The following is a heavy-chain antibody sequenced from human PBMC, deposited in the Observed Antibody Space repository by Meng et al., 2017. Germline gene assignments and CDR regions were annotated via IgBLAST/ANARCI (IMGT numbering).Heavy chain of an antibody. V-gene: IGHV4-34*01. Sequence: QVQLQQWGAGLLKPSETLSLTCAVYGGSFSGYYWSWIRQPPGKGLEWIGEINHSGSTNYTPSLKSRVTISVDTSKNQFSLKLSSVTAADTAVYYCARSGETLRRFDYWGQGTLVTVSS. CDR2: INHSGST. D-gene: IGHD3-10*01. CDR3: ARSGETLRRFDY. J-gene: IGHJ4*02. CDR1: GGSFSGYY.